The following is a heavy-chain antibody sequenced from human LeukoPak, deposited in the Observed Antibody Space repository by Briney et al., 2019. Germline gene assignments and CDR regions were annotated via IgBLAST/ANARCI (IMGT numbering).Heavy chain of an antibody. D-gene: IGHD1-26*01. CDR1: GFTVSSNY. CDR3: ARTRVGMGSPYYFDY. V-gene: IGHV3-53*01. CDR2: IYSGGIT. Sequence: GGSLRLSCAAPGFTVSSNYMSWVRQAPGKGLEWVSLIYSGGITYYADSVEGRFTISRDNSKNTLYLQMNSLRAEDTAVYYCARTRVGMGSPYYFDYWGQGTLVTVSS. J-gene: IGHJ4*02.